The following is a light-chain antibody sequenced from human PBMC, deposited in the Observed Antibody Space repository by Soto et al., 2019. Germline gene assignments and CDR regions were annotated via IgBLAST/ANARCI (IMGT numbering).Light chain of an antibody. J-gene: IGLJ1*01. CDR3: NSYTSSSTFV. Sequence: QSALTQPASVSGSPGQSITISCTGTSSDVGGYNYVSWYQQHLGKAPKLMIYEVSNRPSGVSNRFSGSKSGNTASLTISGLQAEDEAEYYCNSYTSSSTFVFGTGTKVTVL. CDR1: SSDVGGYNY. CDR2: EVS. V-gene: IGLV2-14*01.